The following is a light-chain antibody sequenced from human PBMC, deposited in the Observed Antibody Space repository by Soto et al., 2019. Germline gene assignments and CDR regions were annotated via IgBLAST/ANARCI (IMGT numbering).Light chain of an antibody. J-gene: IGLJ2*01. Sequence: QSVLTQPPSASGSPGQSVTISCTGTSSDVGGYNYVSWYQQHPGKAPKLMIYEVSKRPSGVPDRFSGSKSGNTASLTLSGLQAEDEADYYCSSYAGSNNLGVFGGGTKLTVL. V-gene: IGLV2-8*01. CDR2: EVS. CDR1: SSDVGGYNY. CDR3: SSYAGSNNLGV.